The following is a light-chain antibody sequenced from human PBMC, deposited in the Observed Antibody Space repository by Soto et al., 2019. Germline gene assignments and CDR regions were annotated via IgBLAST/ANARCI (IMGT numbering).Light chain of an antibody. Sequence: QSVLTQPPSASGTPGQRVTISCSGSSSNIGNDYVYWYQQLPRTAPKLLIYANNQRPSRVPDRFSASKSGASAFLAISGLRSEDEADYYCAAWDDTLSGWVFGGGTKLTVL. J-gene: IGLJ3*02. V-gene: IGLV1-47*02. CDR3: AAWDDTLSGWV. CDR1: SSNIGNDY. CDR2: ANN.